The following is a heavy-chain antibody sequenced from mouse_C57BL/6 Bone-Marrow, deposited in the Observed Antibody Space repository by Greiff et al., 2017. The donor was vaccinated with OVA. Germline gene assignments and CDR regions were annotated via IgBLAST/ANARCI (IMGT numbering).Heavy chain of an antibody. D-gene: IGHD1-1*01. CDR1: GFTFSSYA. CDR2: ISDGGSYT. V-gene: IGHV5-4*01. Sequence: EVMLVESGGGLVKPGGSLKLSCAASGFTFSSYAMSWVRQTPEKRLEWVATISDGGSYTYYPDNVKGRFTISRDNDKNNLYLQMSHLKSEDTAMYYCARDLITTVIADWYFDVWGTGTTVTVSS. CDR3: ARDLITTVIADWYFDV. J-gene: IGHJ1*03.